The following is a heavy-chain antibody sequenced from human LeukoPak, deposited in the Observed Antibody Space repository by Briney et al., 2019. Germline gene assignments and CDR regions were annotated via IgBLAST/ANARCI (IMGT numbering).Heavy chain of an antibody. CDR3: ARGRVPRYYDSSGYGRGIYFDY. CDR1: GGSFSGYY. J-gene: IGHJ4*02. CDR2: INHSGST. V-gene: IGHV4-34*01. D-gene: IGHD3-22*01. Sequence: PSETLSLTCAVYGGSFSGYYWSWIRQPPGKGLEWIGEINHSGSTNYNPSLKSRVTISVDTSKNQFSLKLSSVTAADTAVYYCARGRVPRYYDSSGYGRGIYFDYWGQGTLVTVS.